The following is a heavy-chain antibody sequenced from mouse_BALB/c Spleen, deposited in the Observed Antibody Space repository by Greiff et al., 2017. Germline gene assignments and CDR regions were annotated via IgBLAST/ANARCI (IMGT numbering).Heavy chain of an antibody. Sequence: QVQLKESGPSLVQPSQSLSITCTVSGFSLTSYGVHWVRQSPGKGLEWLGVIWRGGSTDYNAAFMSRLSITKDNSKSQVFFKMNSLQADDTAIYYCAKNCDYDGYAMDDWGEGTSVTVSS. D-gene: IGHD2-4*01. CDR2: IWRGGST. V-gene: IGHV2-5-1*01. J-gene: IGHJ4*01. CDR1: GFSLTSYG. CDR3: AKNCDYDGYAMDD.